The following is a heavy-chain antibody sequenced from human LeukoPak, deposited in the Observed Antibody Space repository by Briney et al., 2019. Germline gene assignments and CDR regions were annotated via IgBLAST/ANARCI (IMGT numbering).Heavy chain of an antibody. CDR2: VNEGGSEK. V-gene: IGHV3-7*04. J-gene: IGHJ4*02. Sequence: GGSLRLSCAASGFTFSSYWMNWVRQAPGKGLEWVASVNEGGSEKYYVDSVKGRFTISRDNAKNSLYLQMDSLRAEDTAVYYCARDRLDLGGTYWGQGNLVIVSS. CDR3: ARDRLDLGGTY. CDR1: GFTFSSYW. D-gene: IGHD1-26*01.